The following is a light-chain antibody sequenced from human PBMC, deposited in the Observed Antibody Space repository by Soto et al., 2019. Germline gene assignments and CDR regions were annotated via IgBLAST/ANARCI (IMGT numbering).Light chain of an antibody. CDR3: SSNAGRNNWV. Sequence: QSALTQPPSASGSPGQSVTISCTGTSSDVGGYNYVSWYQQHPGKAPKLMIYEVSKRPSGVPDRFSGSKSGNTASLTVSGLQGEEEADYYCSSNAGRNNWVFGTGTKLTVL. CDR2: EVS. CDR1: SSDVGGYNY. J-gene: IGLJ1*01. V-gene: IGLV2-8*01.